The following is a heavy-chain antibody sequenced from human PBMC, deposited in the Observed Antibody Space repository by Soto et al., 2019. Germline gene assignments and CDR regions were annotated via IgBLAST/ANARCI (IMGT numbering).Heavy chain of an antibody. CDR1: GGSFSGYY. D-gene: IGHD3-16*01. CDR3: ARRPFGGLWITLYFDY. V-gene: IGHV4-34*01. CDR2: INHSGST. J-gene: IGHJ4*02. Sequence: SETLSLTCAVYGGSFSGYYWSWIRQPPGKGLEWIGEINHSGSTNYNPSLKSRVTISVDTSKNQFSLKLSSVTAADTAVYYCARRPFGGLWITLYFDYWGQGTLVTVSS.